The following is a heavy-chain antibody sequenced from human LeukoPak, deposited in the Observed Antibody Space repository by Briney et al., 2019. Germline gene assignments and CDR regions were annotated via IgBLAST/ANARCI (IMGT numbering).Heavy chain of an antibody. D-gene: IGHD3-10*01. CDR2: ISYDGSNK. V-gene: IGHV3-30-3*01. CDR1: GFTFSSYA. CDR3: AKLWFGTNVDY. Sequence: GGSLRLSCAASGFTFSSYAMHWVRQAPGKGLEWVAVISYDGSNKYYADFVKGRFTISRDNSKNMLYLQMNSLRDEDTAVYYCAKLWFGTNVDYWGQGTLVTVSS. J-gene: IGHJ4*02.